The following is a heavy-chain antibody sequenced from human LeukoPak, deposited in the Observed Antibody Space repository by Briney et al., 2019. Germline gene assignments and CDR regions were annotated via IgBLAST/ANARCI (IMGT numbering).Heavy chain of an antibody. CDR1: GCTFNNFV. CDR2: ISPHTYTT. V-gene: IGHV1-18*01. Sequence: ASVSVSCKASGCTFNNFVISWVRQAPGQGLEWVGWISPHTYTTGYAARVQGRVTMTTDTSTSTVYMELRNLRPDDTAVYFCARGQSMYYWGQGTPVTVSS. J-gene: IGHJ4*02. CDR3: ARGQSMYY. D-gene: IGHD2-8*01.